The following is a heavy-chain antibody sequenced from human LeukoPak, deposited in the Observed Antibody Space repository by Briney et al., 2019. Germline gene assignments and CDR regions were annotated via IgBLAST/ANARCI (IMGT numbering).Heavy chain of an antibody. V-gene: IGHV3-23*01. CDR1: GFTFSSYG. Sequence: GGSLRLSCAASGFTFSSYGMSWVRQAPGKGLEWVSGIRAGGDNTYYADSVKGRFTISRDNSKNTLYLQMNSLRAEDTAVYYCARDGSGRVPEMSAPDYWGQGTLVTVSS. CDR2: IRAGGDNT. D-gene: IGHD3-10*01. CDR3: ARDGSGRVPEMSAPDY. J-gene: IGHJ4*02.